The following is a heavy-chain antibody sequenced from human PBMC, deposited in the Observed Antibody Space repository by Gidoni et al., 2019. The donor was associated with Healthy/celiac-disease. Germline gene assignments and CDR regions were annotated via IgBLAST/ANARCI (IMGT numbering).Heavy chain of an antibody. CDR1: GFTFSSYW. D-gene: IGHD2-21*02. Sequence: EVQLVESGGGLVQPGGSLRLSCAASGFTFSSYWMSWVRQAPGKGLEWVANIKQDGSEKYYVDSVKGRFTISRDNAKNSLHLQMNSLRAEDTAVYYCARDSRDYCGGDCYSDYWGQGTLVTVS. J-gene: IGHJ4*02. CDR2: IKQDGSEK. CDR3: ARDSRDYCGGDCYSDY. V-gene: IGHV3-7*01.